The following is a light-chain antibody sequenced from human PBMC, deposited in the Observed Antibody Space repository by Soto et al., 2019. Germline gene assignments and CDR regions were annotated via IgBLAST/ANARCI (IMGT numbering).Light chain of an antibody. Sequence: DIVMTQSPDSLAVSLGEMATINCKFSPSVLYSSNSKNYLAWYQLKPGQSPKLLIYWTSTLESRVPDRFSGSGTGTDLTLIIGILQSEDRPVYYCQQYYSTPLTNVGGTKVEIK. CDR2: WTS. CDR3: QQYYSTPLT. V-gene: IGKV4-1*01. CDR1: PSVLYSSNSKNY. J-gene: IGKJ4*01.